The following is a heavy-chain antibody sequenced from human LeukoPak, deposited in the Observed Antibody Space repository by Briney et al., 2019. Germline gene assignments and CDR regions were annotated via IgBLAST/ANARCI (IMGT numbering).Heavy chain of an antibody. CDR3: AFYDFWSGSVGGY. CDR1: GFSFSTYA. V-gene: IGHV3-23*01. D-gene: IGHD3-3*01. Sequence: GGSLRLSCAASGFSFSTYAVSWVRQAPGKGLEWVSAISGSGRSTYYADSVKGRFTISRDHSKNTLYLQMNSLRAEDTAVYYCAFYDFWSGSVGGYWGQGTLVTVSS. J-gene: IGHJ4*02. CDR2: ISGSGRST.